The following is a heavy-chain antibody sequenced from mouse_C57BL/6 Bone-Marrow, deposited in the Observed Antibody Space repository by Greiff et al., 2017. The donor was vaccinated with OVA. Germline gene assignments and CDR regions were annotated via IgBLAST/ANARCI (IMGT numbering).Heavy chain of an antibody. V-gene: IGHV1-15*01. CDR3: TREDWSYYFDY. CDR1: GYTFTDYE. CDR2: IDPETGGT. D-gene: IGHD4-1*01. Sequence: VKLQQSGAELVRPGASVTLSCKASGYTFTDYEMHWVKQTPVHGLEWIGAIDPETGGTAYTQKFKGKAILTADKYSSTAYMELRSLTSEDAAVYYCTREDWSYYFDYWGQGTTLTVSS. J-gene: IGHJ2*01.